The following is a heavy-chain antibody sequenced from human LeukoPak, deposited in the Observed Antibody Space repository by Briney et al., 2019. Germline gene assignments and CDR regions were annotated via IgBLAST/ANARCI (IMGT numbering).Heavy chain of an antibody. Sequence: GGSLRLSCAASGFTFSSYAMSWVRQAPGKGLEWVSAISGSGGSTYYADSVKGRFTISRDNSKNTLYLQMNSLRAEDTAVYYCAKGPYGSGSPGMDVWGQGTTDTVSS. CDR1: GFTFSSYA. V-gene: IGHV3-23*01. CDR2: ISGSGGST. CDR3: AKGPYGSGSPGMDV. J-gene: IGHJ6*02. D-gene: IGHD3-10*01.